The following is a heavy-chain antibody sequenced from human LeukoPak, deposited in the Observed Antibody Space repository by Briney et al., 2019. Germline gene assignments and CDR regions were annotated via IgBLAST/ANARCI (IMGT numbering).Heavy chain of an antibody. J-gene: IGHJ4*02. Sequence: PGGSLRLSCAASGFTFSTYAMHWVRQAPGKGLEWVSVIYSGGSTYYADSVKGRFTISRDNSKNTLYLQMNSLRAEDTAVYYCARDLRAHYWGQGTLVTVSS. CDR2: IYSGGST. CDR1: GFTFSTYA. V-gene: IGHV3-66*01. CDR3: ARDLRAHY.